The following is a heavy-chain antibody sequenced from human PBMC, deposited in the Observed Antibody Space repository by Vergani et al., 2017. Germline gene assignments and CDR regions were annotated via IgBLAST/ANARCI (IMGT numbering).Heavy chain of an antibody. D-gene: IGHD2-2*01. Sequence: QVQLVESGGGVVQPGESLRLSCAASGFPFSTYGMHWVRQAPGKGLEWVAFIQKDGIDKFYADSVKGRFTISRGNSKNTLYLQMNSLRAEDTAVYYCAKDRQDIVVVPAAMPYYYYGMDVWGQGTTVTVSS. CDR3: AKDRQDIVVVPAAMPYYYYGMDV. J-gene: IGHJ6*02. CDR2: IQKDGIDK. V-gene: IGHV3-30*02. CDR1: GFPFSTYG.